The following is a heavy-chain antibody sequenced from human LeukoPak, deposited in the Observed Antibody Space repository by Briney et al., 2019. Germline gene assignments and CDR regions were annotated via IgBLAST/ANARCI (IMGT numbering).Heavy chain of an antibody. J-gene: IGHJ4*02. CDR2: IYHSGST. CDR1: GYSISSGYY. V-gene: IGHV4-38-2*01. CDR3: ATFYYYVSSGYYWDY. D-gene: IGHD3-22*01. Sequence: PSETLSLTCAVSGYSISSGYYWGWIRQPPGKGLEWIGSIYHSGSTYYNPSLKSRVTISVDTSKNQFSLKLSSVTAADTAVYYCATFYYYVSSGYYWDYWGQGTLVTVSS.